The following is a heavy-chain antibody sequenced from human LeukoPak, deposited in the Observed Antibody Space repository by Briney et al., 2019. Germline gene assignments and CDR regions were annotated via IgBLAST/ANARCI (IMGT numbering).Heavy chain of an antibody. D-gene: IGHD4-17*01. CDR2: INAGNGKT. Sequence: GASVKVSCKASGYIFTDYAIQWVRQAPGQGLEWMGWINAGNGKTKYSQKFQGRVTITRDTSASTAYMELSGLRSDDTAVCYCARARWTSTVTTYYLDFWGQGTLVTVSS. V-gene: IGHV1-3*01. CDR3: ARARWTSTVTTYYLDF. CDR1: GYIFTDYA. J-gene: IGHJ4*02.